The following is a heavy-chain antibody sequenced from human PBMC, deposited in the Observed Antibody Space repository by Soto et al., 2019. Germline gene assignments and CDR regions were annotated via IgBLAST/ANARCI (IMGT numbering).Heavy chain of an antibody. V-gene: IGHV4-59*01. CDR3: ARENEGYDFWSGYYVRRYYFDY. CDR1: GGSISSYY. J-gene: IGHJ4*02. CDR2: IYYSGST. Sequence: QVQLQESGPGLVKPSETLSLTCTVSGGSISSYYWSWIRQPPGKGLEGIGYIYYSGSTNYNPSLKSRVTISVNTSKNQFSLKLSSVTAAVTAEYYCARENEGYDFWSGYYVRRYYFDYWGQGTLVTVSS. D-gene: IGHD3-3*01.